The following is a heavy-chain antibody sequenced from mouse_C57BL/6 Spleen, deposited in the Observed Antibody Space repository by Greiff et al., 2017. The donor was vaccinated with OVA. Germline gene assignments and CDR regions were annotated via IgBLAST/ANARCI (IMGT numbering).Heavy chain of an antibody. CDR2: IDPSDSET. V-gene: IGHV1-52*01. D-gene: IGHD2-4*01. CDR1: GYTFTSYW. Sequence: QVQLQQPGAELVRPGSSVKLSCKASGYTFTSYWMHWVKQRPIQGLEWIGNIDPSDSETPYNQKFKDKATLTVDKSSSTAYMQLSSLTSEDSAVYYCARGYDYDGFAYWGQGTLVTVSA. CDR3: ARGYDYDGFAY. J-gene: IGHJ3*01.